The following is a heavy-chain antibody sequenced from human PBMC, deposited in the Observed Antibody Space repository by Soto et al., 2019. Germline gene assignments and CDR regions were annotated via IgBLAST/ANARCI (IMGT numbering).Heavy chain of an antibody. CDR1: GYNFSTYW. CDR3: ARLKRDGYNYSPLYY. J-gene: IGHJ4*02. D-gene: IGHD5-12*01. CDR2: IYPDDSDT. V-gene: IGHV5-51*01. Sequence: PGESLKISCKASGYNFSTYWIGWVRQMPGKGLEWMGIIYPDDSDTRYNPSFEGHVTISVDKSISTAYLQWSSLKASDTAMYYCARLKRDGYNYSPLYYWGQGTLVTVSS.